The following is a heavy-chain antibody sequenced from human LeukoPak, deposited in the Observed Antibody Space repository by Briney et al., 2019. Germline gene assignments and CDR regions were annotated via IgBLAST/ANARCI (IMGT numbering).Heavy chain of an antibody. D-gene: IGHD2-15*01. Sequence: PGGSLRLSCAASGFTFSSYAMSWLRQAPGKGLEWVSAISGSGGSTYYADSVKGRFTISRDNSKNTLYLQMNSLRAEDTPVEYCAKHFNSAYCSGGSCYHDCWGQGTLVTVSS. V-gene: IGHV3-23*01. CDR2: ISGSGGST. CDR1: GFTFSSYA. CDR3: AKHFNSAYCSGGSCYHDC. J-gene: IGHJ4*02.